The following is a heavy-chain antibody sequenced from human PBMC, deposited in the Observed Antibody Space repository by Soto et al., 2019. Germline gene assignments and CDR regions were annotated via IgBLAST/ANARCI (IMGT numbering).Heavy chain of an antibody. V-gene: IGHV3-11*01. Sequence: PGGSLRLSCAASGFTFSDYYMSWIRQAPGKGLEWVSYIINSGSTIYYADSVKGRFTISRDNAKNSLYLQMNSLRAEDTAVYYCAREEVAAASDRYYYYGMDVWGQGTTVTVSS. CDR2: IINSGSTI. D-gene: IGHD6-13*01. CDR1: GFTFSDYY. CDR3: AREEVAAASDRYYYYGMDV. J-gene: IGHJ6*02.